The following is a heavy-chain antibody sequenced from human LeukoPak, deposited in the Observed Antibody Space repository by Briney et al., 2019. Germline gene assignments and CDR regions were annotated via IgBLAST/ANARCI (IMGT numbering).Heavy chain of an antibody. V-gene: IGHV3-11*01. CDR1: GFTFSNYY. J-gene: IGHJ6*03. CDR3: ARRRDYMDV. CDR2: ISTTGNTI. Sequence: GGSLRLSCATSGFTFSNYYMTWIRQAPGKGLEVVSSISTTGNTIYYADSVKGRFTISGDNAKNSLYLQMSSLRAEDTAVYYCARRRDYMDVWGKGTTVTVSS.